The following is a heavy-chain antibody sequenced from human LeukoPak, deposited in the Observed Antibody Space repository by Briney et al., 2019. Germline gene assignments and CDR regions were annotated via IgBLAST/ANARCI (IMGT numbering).Heavy chain of an antibody. J-gene: IGHJ4*02. D-gene: IGHD2-2*01. CDR2: IYPDDSDT. Sequence: GESLRISCEGSGYSFTNYWIGWVRQMPGKGLEWMGIIYPDDSDTRYSPSFQGQVTILADKSIGTAYLQWSSLKASDTAMYYCAIGGDSSTSCYRCFNYWGQGTLVTVSS. CDR1: GYSFTNYW. CDR3: AIGGDSSTSCYRCFNY. V-gene: IGHV5-51*01.